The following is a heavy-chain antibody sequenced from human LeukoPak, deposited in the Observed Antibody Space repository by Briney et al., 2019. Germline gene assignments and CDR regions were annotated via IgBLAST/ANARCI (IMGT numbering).Heavy chain of an antibody. Sequence: PGGSLRLSCAASGFTFGSYAMGWVRQAPGKGLEWVSSVSGSGGSTYYADSLKGRFTISRDNSNNTLYLQMNCLRADDTAVYYCAKSNGYRVYNWFDPWGQGTLVTVSS. V-gene: IGHV3-23*01. CDR1: GFTFGSYA. CDR3: AKSNGYRVYNWFDP. D-gene: IGHD1-1*01. J-gene: IGHJ5*02. CDR2: VSGSGGST.